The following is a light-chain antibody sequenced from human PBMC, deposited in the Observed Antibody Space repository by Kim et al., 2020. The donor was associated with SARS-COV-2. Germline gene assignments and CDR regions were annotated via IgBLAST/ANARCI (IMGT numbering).Light chain of an antibody. J-gene: IGLJ2*01. V-gene: IGLV6-57*03. Sequence: GTTVTISRTRSRGSIGDNYVQWYQRRPGGVPTTVIYEDDQRPSGVPDRFSGSIDSSSNSASLTISGLKTEDEADYYCQSYNRSIVVFGGGTQLTVL. CDR2: EDD. CDR3: QSYNRSIVV. CDR1: RGSIGDNY.